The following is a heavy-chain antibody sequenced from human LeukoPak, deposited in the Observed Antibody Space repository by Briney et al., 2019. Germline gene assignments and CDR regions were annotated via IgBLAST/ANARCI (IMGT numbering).Heavy chain of an antibody. V-gene: IGHV4-31*03. D-gene: IGHD3-10*01. Sequence: SQTLSLTCTVSGGSISSGGYYWSWIRQHPGKGLEWIGYIYYSGSTYYNPSLKSRVTISVDTSKNQFSLKLSSVTAADTAVYYCARARWGFGELMSHHFDYWGQGTLVTVSS. CDR1: GGSISSGGYY. CDR3: ARARWGFGELMSHHFDY. CDR2: IYYSGST. J-gene: IGHJ4*02.